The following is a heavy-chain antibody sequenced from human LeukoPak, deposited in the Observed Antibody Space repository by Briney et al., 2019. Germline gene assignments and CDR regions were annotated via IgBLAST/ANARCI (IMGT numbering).Heavy chain of an antibody. CDR1: GFTFSSYS. V-gene: IGHV3-21*01. CDR2: ISSSSKYI. CDR3: ARGRVTMVRGATHYYYYGMDV. J-gene: IGHJ6*02. D-gene: IGHD3-10*01. Sequence: AGGSLRLSCAASGFTFSSYSVNWVRQAPGKGLEWVSSISSSSKYIYYADSVKGRFTISRDNAKNSLYLQMNSLRAEDTAVYYCARGRVTMVRGATHYYYYGMDVWGQGTTVTVSS.